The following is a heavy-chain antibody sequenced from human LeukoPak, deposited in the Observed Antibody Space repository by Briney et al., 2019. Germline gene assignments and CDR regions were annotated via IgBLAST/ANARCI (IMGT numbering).Heavy chain of an antibody. CDR1: GYTFTSYG. V-gene: IGHV7-4-1*02. J-gene: IGHJ4*02. CDR2: INTNTGNP. CDR3: ARSGPTSPPSY. Sequence: ASVKVSCKASGYTFTSYGISWVRQAPGQGLEWMGWINTNTGNPTYAQGFTGRFVFSLDTSVSTAYLQISSLKAEDTAVYYCARSGPTSPPSYWGQGTLVTVSS.